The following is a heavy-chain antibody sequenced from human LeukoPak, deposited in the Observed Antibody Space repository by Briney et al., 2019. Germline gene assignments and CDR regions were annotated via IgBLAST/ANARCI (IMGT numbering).Heavy chain of an antibody. J-gene: IGHJ4*02. CDR1: GGSFSGYY. CDR3: ARVDSGYGQRPDC. D-gene: IGHD5-12*01. V-gene: IGHV4-34*01. CDR2: INHSGST. Sequence: PSETLSLTCAVYGGSFSGYYWSWIRQPPGKGLEWIGEINHSGSTNYNPSLKSRVTISVDTSKNQFSLKLSSVTAADTAVYYCARVDSGYGQRPDCGGQGTLVTVSS.